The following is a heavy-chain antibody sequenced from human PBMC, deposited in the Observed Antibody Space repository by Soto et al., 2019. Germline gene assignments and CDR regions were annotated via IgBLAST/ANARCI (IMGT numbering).Heavy chain of an antibody. J-gene: IGHJ2*01. CDR3: ARQSCSGSDCYSGPQRWHFGL. CDR2: INHSGST. V-gene: IGHV4-39*01. CDR1: DGSMNSDSSY. D-gene: IGHD2-15*01. Sequence: QLQLQESGPGLVKPSETLSLTCRVSDGSMNSDSSYWGWIRQPPGKGLEWIGVINHSGSTYHNLSLKGRVTMSVDASRNQFSLTLKSVTAADTALYYCARQSCSGSDCYSGPQRWHFGLWGRGTQVTVSS.